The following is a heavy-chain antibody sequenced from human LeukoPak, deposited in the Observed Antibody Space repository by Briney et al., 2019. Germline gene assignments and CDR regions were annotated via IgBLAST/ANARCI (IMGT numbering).Heavy chain of an antibody. CDR3: GRENWSIDY. Sequence: PGGSLRLSCAASGFTFTTYYMTWVRQAPGKGLEWVANINQAGTERYYVDSVKGRFTFSRDNAKNSVYLQMNNLRAEDTAVYYCGRENWSIDYWGQGTLVTVSS. CDR2: INQAGTER. D-gene: IGHD1-1*01. CDR1: GFTFTTYY. V-gene: IGHV3-7*01. J-gene: IGHJ4*02.